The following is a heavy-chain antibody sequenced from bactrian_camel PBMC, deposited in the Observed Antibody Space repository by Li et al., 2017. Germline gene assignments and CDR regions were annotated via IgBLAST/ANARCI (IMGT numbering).Heavy chain of an antibody. J-gene: IGHJ6*01. D-gene: IGHD6*01. CDR3: AADLSSAPMCHSWPPTVRAFFGY. Sequence: HVQLVESGGGSVQAGGSLRLSCVASGNFYRSSCMGWFRQAPGKEREGVAAIAEGYTYYSNSVKGRFTISQDNAKNTLYLQMISLKPEDTAMYYCAADLSSAPMCHSWPPTVRAFFGYWGLGTQVTVS. V-gene: IGHV3S53*01. CDR2: IAEGYT. CDR1: GNFYRSSC.